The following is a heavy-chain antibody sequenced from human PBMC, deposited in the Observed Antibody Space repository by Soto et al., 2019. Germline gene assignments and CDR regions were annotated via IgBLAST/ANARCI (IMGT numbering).Heavy chain of an antibody. J-gene: IGHJ5*02. D-gene: IGHD6-19*01. CDR2: ITAYGDST. CDR3: AKYPLWYDSDENPPPGFDP. CDR1: GFTFSNYA. V-gene: IGHV3-23*01. Sequence: EVQLLESGGGFVQPGGSLRLSCAASGFTFSNYAMSWVRQAPGKGLEWVSAITAYGDSTHYADSVKGRFTSSRDSPKNSLYLQMDRLRAEDTAVYDCAKYPLWYDSDENPPPGFDPWGQGTLVTVSS.